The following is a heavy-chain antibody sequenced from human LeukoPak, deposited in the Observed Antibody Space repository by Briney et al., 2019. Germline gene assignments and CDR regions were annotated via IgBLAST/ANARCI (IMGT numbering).Heavy chain of an antibody. D-gene: IGHD3-10*01. V-gene: IGHV4-59*08. CDR2: IYSSGST. CDR3: ARHLGEIDY. Sequence: SETLSLTCTVSGGSISSYYWSWIRQPPGKGLEWIGYIYSSGSTNYNPSLKSRVTISVDTSKNQFSLKLSSVTAADTAVYYCARHLGEIDYWGQGTLVTVSS. CDR1: GGSISSYY. J-gene: IGHJ4*02.